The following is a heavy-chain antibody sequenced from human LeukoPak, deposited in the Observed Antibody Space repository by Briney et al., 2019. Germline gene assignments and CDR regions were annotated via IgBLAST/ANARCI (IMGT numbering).Heavy chain of an antibody. D-gene: IGHD6-6*01. CDR1: GGSISDYY. J-gene: IGHJ4*02. CDR2: VYYSGST. Sequence: SETLSLTCTVSGGSISDYYLSWIRQPPGKGLEWIGYVYYSGSTSYNPSLKSRVTISVDTSKNQFSLKVSSVTPADTALYYCARGHLVFAYWGQGTLVTVSS. V-gene: IGHV4-59*01. CDR3: ARGHLVFAY.